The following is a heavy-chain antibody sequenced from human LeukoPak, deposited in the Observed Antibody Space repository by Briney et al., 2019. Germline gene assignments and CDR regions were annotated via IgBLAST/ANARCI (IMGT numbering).Heavy chain of an antibody. V-gene: IGHV4-59*12. Sequence: SETLSLTCTVSGGAISNYYWSWIRQPPGKGLEWIGYIYYGGSTNYNPSLKSRVIISVDTSKNQFSLKLSSVTAADTAVYCCARFSSGWLPFDYWGQGTLVTVSS. CDR3: ARFSSGWLPFDY. D-gene: IGHD6-19*01. CDR2: IYYGGST. CDR1: GGAISNYY. J-gene: IGHJ4*02.